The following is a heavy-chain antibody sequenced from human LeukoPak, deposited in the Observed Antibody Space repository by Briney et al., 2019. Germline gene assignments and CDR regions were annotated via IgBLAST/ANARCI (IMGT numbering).Heavy chain of an antibody. CDR3: AKHLSRYYYYGMDV. Sequence: GGSLRLSCAASGFTFSSYAMSWVRQAPGKGLEWVSAISDYGSSTYYVDSVKGRFTISRDNSKNTLYVQMNSLRAEDTAVYYCAKHLSRYYYYGMDVWGQGTTVTVSS. V-gene: IGHV3-23*01. CDR1: GFTFSSYA. CDR2: ISDYGSST. J-gene: IGHJ6*02.